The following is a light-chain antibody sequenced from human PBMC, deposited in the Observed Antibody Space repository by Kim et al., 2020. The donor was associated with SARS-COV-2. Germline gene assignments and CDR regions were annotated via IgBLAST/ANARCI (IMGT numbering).Light chain of an antibody. V-gene: IGKV3-11*01. Sequence: SLAPGDRATPSCRASQSVSSYLAWYQQKPGQAPRLLIYDASHRATGIPARFSGSGSGTDFTLTVTSLEPEDFAVYYCQQSRNWPLTFGGGTKLEI. J-gene: IGKJ4*01. CDR3: QQSRNWPLT. CDR1: QSVSSY. CDR2: DAS.